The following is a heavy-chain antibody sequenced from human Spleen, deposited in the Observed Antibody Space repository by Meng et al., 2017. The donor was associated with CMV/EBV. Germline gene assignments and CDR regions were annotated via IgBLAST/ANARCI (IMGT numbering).Heavy chain of an antibody. Sequence: QVQLQASGPGLGQPSQTLSLTCTVSGGSISSGDYYWSWIRQPPGKGLEWIGYIYYSGSTYSNASLKSRVTISIDRSKNQFSLKLSSVTAADTAVYYCARDRKHYGERGWFDPWGQGTLVTASS. J-gene: IGHJ5*02. CDR1: GGSISSGDYY. V-gene: IGHV4-30-4*01. CDR3: ARDRKHYGERGWFDP. CDR2: IYYSGST. D-gene: IGHD4-17*01.